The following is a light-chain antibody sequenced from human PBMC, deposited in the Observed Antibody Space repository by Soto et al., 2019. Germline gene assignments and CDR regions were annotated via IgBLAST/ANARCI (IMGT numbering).Light chain of an antibody. V-gene: IGLV2-14*03. CDR2: DVS. Sequence: QSALTQPASVSASPGQSITISCTGTSSDIGAYNSVSWYQQHLGEAPQLIIYDVSYRPSGISSRFSGSKSGNTASLTVSGLQADDDADYYCASYTTGRIRVFGGGTKLTVL. CDR3: ASYTTGRIRV. CDR1: SSDIGAYNS. J-gene: IGLJ2*01.